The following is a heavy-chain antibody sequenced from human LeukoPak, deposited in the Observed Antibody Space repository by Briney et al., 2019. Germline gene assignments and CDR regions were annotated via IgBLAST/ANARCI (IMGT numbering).Heavy chain of an antibody. Sequence: ASVKVSCKASGYTFTGYYMHWVRQAPGQGLEWMGRINPNSGGTNYAQKFQGRVTMTRDTSISTAYMELSRLRSDDTAVYYCARDSSLRYFGWSIDYWGQGTLVTVSS. J-gene: IGHJ4*02. CDR1: GYTFTGYY. CDR3: ARDSSLRYFGWSIDY. V-gene: IGHV1-2*06. CDR2: INPNSGGT. D-gene: IGHD3-9*01.